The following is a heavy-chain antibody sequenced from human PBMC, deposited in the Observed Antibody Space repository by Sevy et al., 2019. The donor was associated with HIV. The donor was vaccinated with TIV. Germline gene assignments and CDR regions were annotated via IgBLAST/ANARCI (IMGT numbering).Heavy chain of an antibody. CDR2: IIPVFGSA. J-gene: IGHJ6*02. D-gene: IGHD5-12*01. Sequence: ASVKVSCKASGDTFGNYAIAWVRQAPGQGLEWMGGIIPVFGSANSAQKFQDRVTITADVSTSTAYMELRSLTSEDTAVYYCARSNPDGYNYSYYGMDVWGQGTTVTVSS. CDR3: ARSNPDGYNYSYYGMDV. CDR1: GDTFGNYA. V-gene: IGHV1-69*13.